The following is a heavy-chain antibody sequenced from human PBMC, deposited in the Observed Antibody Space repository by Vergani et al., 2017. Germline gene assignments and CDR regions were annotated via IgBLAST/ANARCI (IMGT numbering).Heavy chain of an antibody. J-gene: IGHJ4*02. CDR3: ASKRGTCRAAYCHSYDF. D-gene: IGHD3-16*02. V-gene: IGHV4-39*01. CDR1: GDSVISTDYH. CDR2: MDYSGST. Sequence: QVQLQESGPGLVKPSETLSLTCTVSGDSVISTDYHWGWIRQPPGKGLEWIGSMDYSGSTSYNPSLESRISISFGTPKKQFSLRLTSVTAADTAVYYCASKRGTCRAAYCHSYDFWGPGTLVGVSS.